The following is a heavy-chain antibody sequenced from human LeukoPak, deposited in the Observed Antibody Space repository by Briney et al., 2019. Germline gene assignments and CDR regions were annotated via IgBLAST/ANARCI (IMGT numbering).Heavy chain of an antibody. D-gene: IGHD3-10*01. CDR1: GGSVSSGSYY. CDR3: ARVKSYRFGELFFRD. V-gene: IGHV4-61*01. Sequence: PSETLSFTCTVSGGSVSSGSYYWSWIRQPPGKGLEWIGYIYYSGSTNYNPSLKSRVTISVDTSKNQFSLKLSSVTAADTAVYYCARVKSYRFGELFFRDWSQVTLVTDSS. J-gene: IGHJ4*02. CDR2: IYYSGST.